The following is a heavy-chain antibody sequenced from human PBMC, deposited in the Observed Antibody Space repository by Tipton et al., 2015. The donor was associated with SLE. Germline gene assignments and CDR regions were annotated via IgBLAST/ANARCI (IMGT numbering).Heavy chain of an antibody. J-gene: IGHJ4*02. CDR1: GGSISRYY. Sequence: TLSLTCTVSGGSISRYYWGWIRQPAGKGLEWIGRIYTGGNTKYNPSLESRVTLSVDASKDQFSLRLTSVTAADTAVYYCAAEYYSSSWIHPIDFWGQGTLVTVSS. CDR3: AAEYYSSSWIHPIDF. CDR2: IYTGGNT. V-gene: IGHV4-4*07. D-gene: IGHD5-18*01.